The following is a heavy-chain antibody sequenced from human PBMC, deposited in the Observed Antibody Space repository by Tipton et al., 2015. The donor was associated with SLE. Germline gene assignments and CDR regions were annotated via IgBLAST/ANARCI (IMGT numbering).Heavy chain of an antibody. CDR2: INHSGST. CDR1: GGSFSGYY. Sequence: TLSLTCAVYGGSFSGYYWSWIRQPPGKGLEWIGEINHSGSTNYNPSLKSRVTISVDTSKNQFSLKLSSVTAADTAVYYCAREWLALDYWGQGTLVTVSS. J-gene: IGHJ4*02. V-gene: IGHV4-34*01. D-gene: IGHD6-19*01. CDR3: AREWLALDY.